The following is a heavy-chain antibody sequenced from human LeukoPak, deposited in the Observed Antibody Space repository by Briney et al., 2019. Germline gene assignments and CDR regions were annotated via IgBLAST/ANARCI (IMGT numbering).Heavy chain of an antibody. J-gene: IGHJ1*01. V-gene: IGHV1-69*04. CDR1: GGTFSSYA. CDR2: IIPILGIA. D-gene: IGHD2-15*01. CDR3: ARAGSDIVVVVAATPPAEYFQH. Sequence: GASVKVSCKASGGTFSSYAISWVRQAPGQGLEWMGRIIPILGIANYAQKFQGRVTITADKTTSTAYMELSCLRSEDTAVYYCARAGSDIVVVVAATPPAEYFQHWGQGTLVTVSS.